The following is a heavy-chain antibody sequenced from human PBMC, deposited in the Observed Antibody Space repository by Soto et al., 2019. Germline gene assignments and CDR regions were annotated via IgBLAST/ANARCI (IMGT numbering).Heavy chain of an antibody. CDR3: ARLYGSGSSTDY. Sequence: ASVKVSCKASGGSFSSYTISWVRQAPGQGLEWMGRIIPILGIANYAQKFQGRVTITADKSTSTACMELSSLRSEDTAVYYCARLYGSGSSTDYWGQGTLVTVSS. D-gene: IGHD3-10*01. CDR1: GGSFSSYT. J-gene: IGHJ4*02. V-gene: IGHV1-69*02. CDR2: IIPILGIA.